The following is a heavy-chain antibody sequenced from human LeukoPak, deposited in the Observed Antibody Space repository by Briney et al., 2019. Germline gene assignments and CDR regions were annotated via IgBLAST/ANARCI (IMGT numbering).Heavy chain of an antibody. CDR2: MNPNSGNT. CDR1: GYTFTSYD. J-gene: IGHJ6*03. CDR3: ARGARVPARVFLLGYYYYMDV. V-gene: IGHV1-8*01. Sequence: ASVKVSCKASGYTFTSYDINWVRQATGQGLEWMGWMNPNSGNTGYAQKFQGRVTMTRNTSISTAYMELSSLRSEDTAVYYCARGARVPARVFLLGYYYYMDVWGKGTTVIVSS. D-gene: IGHD2-2*01.